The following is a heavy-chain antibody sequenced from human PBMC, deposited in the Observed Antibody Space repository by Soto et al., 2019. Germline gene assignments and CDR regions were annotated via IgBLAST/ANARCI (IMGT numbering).Heavy chain of an antibody. CDR2: ISSSGYI. J-gene: IGHJ6*02. Sequence: GGSLSLSCAASGFNFNSYTINWVRQAPGKRLEWLSFISSSGYILSTESVRGRFTISRDNAKSSVYLQINSLRAEDTAVYFCARDGSSGSCSPGMDVWGHGTTVTVSS. V-gene: IGHV3-21*06. CDR3: ARDGSSGSCSPGMDV. D-gene: IGHD2-15*01. CDR1: GFNFNSYT.